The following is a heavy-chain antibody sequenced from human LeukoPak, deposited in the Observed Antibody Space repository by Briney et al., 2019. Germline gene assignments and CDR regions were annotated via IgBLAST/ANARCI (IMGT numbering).Heavy chain of an antibody. V-gene: IGHV3-49*04. D-gene: IGHD3-22*01. J-gene: IGHJ6*02. CDR1: GFTFSSDA. CDR3: TRGIRGDDSSGYYYYYGMDV. CDR2: IRSKAYGGTT. Sequence: GSLRLSCAASGFTFSSDAMSWVRQAPGKGLEWVGFIRSKAYGGTTEYAASVKGRFTISRDDSKSIAYLQMNSLKTEDTAVYYCTRGIRGDDSSGYYYYYGMDVWGQGTTVTVSS.